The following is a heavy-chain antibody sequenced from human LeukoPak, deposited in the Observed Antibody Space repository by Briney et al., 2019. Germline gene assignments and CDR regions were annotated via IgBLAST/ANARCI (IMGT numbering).Heavy chain of an antibody. CDR1: GYTFTIYG. Sequence: ASVTVSFTASGYTFTIYGISWVRQAPGQGLEWMGWISAYNGNTNYAQKLQGRVSMTTDTSTSTAYMELRSLRSDDTAVYYCARDVVVVVAATRSNWFDPWGQGTLVTVSS. D-gene: IGHD2-15*01. CDR3: ARDVVVVVAATRSNWFDP. V-gene: IGHV1-18*01. J-gene: IGHJ5*02. CDR2: ISAYNGNT.